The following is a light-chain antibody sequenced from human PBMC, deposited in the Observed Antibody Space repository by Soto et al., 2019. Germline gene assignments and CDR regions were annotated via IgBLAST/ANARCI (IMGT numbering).Light chain of an antibody. J-gene: IGLJ1*01. CDR3: QTWGTGRLDV. Sequence: QLVLTQSPSASASLGASVKLTCTLTSGHSNYAIAWHQQRPEKGPRFLMKVNSDGSHDKGGEIPDRFSGSSSGAERYLTISSLHSEDEADYYCQTWGTGRLDVFGTGTKVTVL. V-gene: IGLV4-69*01. CDR2: VNSDGSH. CDR1: SGHSNYA.